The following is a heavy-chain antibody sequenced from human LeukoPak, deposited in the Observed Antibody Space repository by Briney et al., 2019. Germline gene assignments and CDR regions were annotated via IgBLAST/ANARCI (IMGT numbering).Heavy chain of an antibody. J-gene: IGHJ5*02. V-gene: IGHV4-59*01. CDR3: AGGTDILTGDNWFDP. CDR1: GGSISSYY. D-gene: IGHD3-9*01. Sequence: SETLSLTCTVSGGSISSYYWSWIRQPPGKGLEWIGYIYYSGSTNYNPSLKSRVTISVDTSKNQFSLKLSSVTAADTAVYYCAGGTDILTGDNWFDPWGQGTLVTVSS. CDR2: IYYSGST.